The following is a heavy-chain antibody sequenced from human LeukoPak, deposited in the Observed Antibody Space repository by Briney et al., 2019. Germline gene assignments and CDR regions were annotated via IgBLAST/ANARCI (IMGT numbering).Heavy chain of an antibody. Sequence: GASVKVSCKASGYTFTSYDINWVRQATGQGLEWMGWMNPNSGNTGYAQKFQGRVTLTRNTSISTAYMELSSLRSEDTAVYYCARGSPMYYYDSSAPLDYWGQGTLVTVSS. CDR1: GYTFTSYD. J-gene: IGHJ4*02. CDR2: MNPNSGNT. CDR3: ARGSPMYYYDSSAPLDY. V-gene: IGHV1-8*01. D-gene: IGHD3-22*01.